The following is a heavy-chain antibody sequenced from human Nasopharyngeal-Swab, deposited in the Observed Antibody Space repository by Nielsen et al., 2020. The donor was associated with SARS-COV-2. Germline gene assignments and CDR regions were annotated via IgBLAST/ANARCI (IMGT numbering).Heavy chain of an antibody. CDR3: ASSYDSSGYYYDY. D-gene: IGHD3-22*01. CDR2: IIPIFGTA. Sequence: SVKVSCKASGGTFSTYVISWVRQAPGQGLEWMGRIIPIFGTANYAQKFQGRVTISADESTSTAYMELSTLRSEDTAVYYCASSYDSSGYYYDYWGQGTLVTVSS. CDR1: GGTFSTYV. J-gene: IGHJ4*02. V-gene: IGHV1-69*13.